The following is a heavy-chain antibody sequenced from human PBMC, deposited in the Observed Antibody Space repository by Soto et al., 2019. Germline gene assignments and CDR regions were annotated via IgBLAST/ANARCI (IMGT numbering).Heavy chain of an antibody. Sequence: QVQLQQWGAGLLKPSETLSLTCAVYGGSFSGYYWSWIRQPPGKGLEWIGEINHSGSTNYNPSLKMLVTISVNTSEDHVPLTLSSVTTADTAVYYCAKRGTMVRGQRQPFDYWGQGTLVTVSS. V-gene: IGHV4-34*01. CDR2: INHSGST. D-gene: IGHD3-10*01. J-gene: IGHJ4*02. CDR3: AKRGTMVRGQRQPFDY. CDR1: GGSFSGYY.